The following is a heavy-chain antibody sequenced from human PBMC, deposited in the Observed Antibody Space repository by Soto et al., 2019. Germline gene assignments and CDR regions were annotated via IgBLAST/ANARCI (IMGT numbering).Heavy chain of an antibody. CDR3: ARRRHFDTLLDP. D-gene: IGHD3-9*01. J-gene: IGHJ5*02. V-gene: IGHV5-51*01. Sequence: PGESLKISCKASGYSFTSYWIGWARQISGKGLEWMGITYPEDSQTLYSPSFQGQVTISVDKSISTVYLQWSSLKASDTATYYCARRRHFDTLLDPWGQGTLVTVSS. CDR1: GYSFTSYW. CDR2: TYPEDSQT.